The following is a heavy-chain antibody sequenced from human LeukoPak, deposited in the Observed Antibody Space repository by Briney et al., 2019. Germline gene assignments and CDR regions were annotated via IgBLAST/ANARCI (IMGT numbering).Heavy chain of an antibody. J-gene: IGHJ4*02. V-gene: IGHV4-59*08. Sequence: SETLSLTCTVSGGSISSYYWSWIRQPPGKGLEWIGYIYYSGSTNYNPSLKSRVTISVGTSKNQFSLKLSSVTAADTAVYYCGRHSLRYCSGGSCYIDYWGQGTLVTVSS. CDR2: IYYSGST. CDR3: GRHSLRYCSGGSCYIDY. CDR1: GGSISSYY. D-gene: IGHD2-15*01.